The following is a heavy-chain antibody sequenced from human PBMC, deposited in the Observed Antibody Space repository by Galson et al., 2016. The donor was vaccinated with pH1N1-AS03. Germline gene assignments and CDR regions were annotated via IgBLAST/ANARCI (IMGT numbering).Heavy chain of an antibody. CDR3: AKDRGLVLVVGLEHP. V-gene: IGHV3-30*18. Sequence: SLRLSCAASGFTFGNFGMHWVRQAPGKGREWVAVISYDGNYKHYGDSVKGRFTISRDNSRNTVYLQMNSLRAEDTAMLYCAKDRGLVLVVGLEHPWGQGTLVTVSS. D-gene: IGHD6-13*01. J-gene: IGHJ5*02. CDR2: ISYDGNYK. CDR1: GFTFGNFG.